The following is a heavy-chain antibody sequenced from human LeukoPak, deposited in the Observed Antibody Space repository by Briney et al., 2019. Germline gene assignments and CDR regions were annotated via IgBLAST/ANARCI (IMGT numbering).Heavy chain of an antibody. D-gene: IGHD2-2*01. CDR3: ALDRGGRYCSSSSCYLFDD. CDR1: GFTFSNAW. Sequence: SGGSLRLSCAASGFTFSNAWMSWVRQAPGKGLEWVSGISGSGGSTYYADSVKGRFTISRDTSKNTLYLQMNSLRAEDTAVYYCALDRGGRYCSSSSCYLFDDWGQGTLVTVSS. J-gene: IGHJ4*02. V-gene: IGHV3-23*01. CDR2: ISGSGGST.